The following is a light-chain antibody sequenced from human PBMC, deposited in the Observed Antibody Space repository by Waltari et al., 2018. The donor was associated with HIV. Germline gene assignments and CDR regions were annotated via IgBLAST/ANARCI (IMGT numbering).Light chain of an antibody. CDR2: EDN. Sequence: SYELTQPPSVSVSPGQTARITCSGDALPKKYAYWYQQKSGQAPVLVIYEDNKRTSGIPERFSGSSSGTMATLTISGAQVEDEADYYCYSTDSSGNHRVFGGGTELIVL. V-gene: IGLV3-10*01. J-gene: IGLJ2*01. CDR3: YSTDSSGNHRV. CDR1: ALPKKY.